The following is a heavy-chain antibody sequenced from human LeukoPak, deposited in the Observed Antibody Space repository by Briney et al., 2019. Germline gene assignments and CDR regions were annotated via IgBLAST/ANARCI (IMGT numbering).Heavy chain of an antibody. J-gene: IGHJ6*02. CDR3: ARGRRYCSGGSCYGDDYYYYGMDV. CDR2: IKQDGSEK. D-gene: IGHD2-15*01. V-gene: IGHV3-7*01. Sequence: SGGSLRLSCAASGFTFSSYWMSWVRQAPGKGLEWVANIKQDGSEKYYVDSVKGRFTISRDNAKNSLYLQMNSLRAEDTAVYYCARGRRYCSGGSCYGDDYYYYGMDVWGQGTTVTVSS. CDR1: GFTFSSYW.